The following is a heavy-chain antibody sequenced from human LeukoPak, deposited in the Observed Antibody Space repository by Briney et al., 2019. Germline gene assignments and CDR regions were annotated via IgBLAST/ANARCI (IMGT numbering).Heavy chain of an antibody. CDR2: IYYSGST. D-gene: IGHD2-8*01. Sequence: PSETLSLTCTVSGGSISSSSYYWGWIRQPPGKGLEWIGSIYYSGSTYYNPSLKSRVTISVDTSKNQFSLKVSSVTAADTAVYYCARLGNGNSDYWGQGTLVTVSS. J-gene: IGHJ4*02. V-gene: IGHV4-39*07. CDR1: GGSISSSSYY. CDR3: ARLGNGNSDY.